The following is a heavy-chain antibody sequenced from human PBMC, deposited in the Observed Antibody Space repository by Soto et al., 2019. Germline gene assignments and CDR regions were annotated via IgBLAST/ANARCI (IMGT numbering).Heavy chain of an antibody. D-gene: IGHD3-9*01. CDR1: GGTFSSYA. V-gene: IGHV1-69*01. CDR3: ARDPELRYFDWPTYGMDV. J-gene: IGHJ6*02. CDR2: IIPIFGTA. Sequence: QVQLVQSGAEVKKPGSSVKVSCKASGGTFSSYAISWVRQAPGQGLEWMGGIIPIFGTANYAQKFQGRVTITADESTSTAYMELSSLRSEDTAVYYCARDPELRYFDWPTYGMDVWGQGTTVTVSS.